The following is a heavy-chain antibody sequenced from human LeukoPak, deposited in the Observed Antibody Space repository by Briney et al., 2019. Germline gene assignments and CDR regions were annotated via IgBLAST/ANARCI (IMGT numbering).Heavy chain of an antibody. D-gene: IGHD5-24*01. CDR2: INYSGTT. CDR3: ARLRDGRWLLEY. V-gene: IGHV4-34*01. J-gene: IGHJ4*02. CDR1: GGSFSGYY. Sequence: SETLSLTCAVYGGSFSGYYWGWIRQPPGKGLEWIASINYSGTTYYNPSLKSRVTISEDRSKNQFSLKLSSVTAADTAVYYCARLRDGRWLLEYWGQGTLVTVSS.